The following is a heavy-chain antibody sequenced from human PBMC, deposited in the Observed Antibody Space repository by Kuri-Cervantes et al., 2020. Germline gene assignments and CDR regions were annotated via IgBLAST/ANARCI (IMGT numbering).Heavy chain of an antibody. D-gene: IGHD3-9*01. J-gene: IGHJ4*02. CDR1: GGTFSSYA. CDR3: ATPTGVFGNFDWLSFDY. CDR2: IIPSFGTA. Sequence: SVKVSCKASGGTFSSYAISWVRQAPGQGLEWMGGIIPSFGTANYAQKFQGRVTITADESTSTAYMELSSLRSEDTAVYYCATPTGVFGNFDWLSFDYWGQGTLVTVSS. V-gene: IGHV1-69*13.